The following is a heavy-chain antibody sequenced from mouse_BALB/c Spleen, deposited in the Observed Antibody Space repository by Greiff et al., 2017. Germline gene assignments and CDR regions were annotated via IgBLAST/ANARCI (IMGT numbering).Heavy chain of an antibody. D-gene: IGHD2-3*01. CDR3: ARGGTYDGYYDYAMDY. CDR2: ISSGGST. J-gene: IGHJ4*01. V-gene: IGHV5-6-5*01. CDR1: GFTFSSYA. Sequence: VQLKESGGGLVKPGGSLKLSCAASGFTFSSYAMSWVRQTPEKRLEWVASISSGGSTYYPDSVKGRFTISRDNARNILYLQMSSLRSEDTAMYYCARGGTYDGYYDYAMDYWGQGTSVTVSS.